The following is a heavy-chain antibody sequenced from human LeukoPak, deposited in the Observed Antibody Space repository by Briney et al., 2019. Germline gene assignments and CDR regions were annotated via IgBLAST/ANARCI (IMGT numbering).Heavy chain of an antibody. CDR3: ASEILGHSFDY. CDR1: GYTFTSYY. J-gene: IGHJ4*02. Sequence: ASVKVSCKASGYTFTSYYIHWVRQAPGQGLEWMGIINPSGGSSSYAQKFQGRVTMTRDTSTSTVYMELSSLRSEDTAVYYCASEILGHSFDYWGQGTLVTVSS. CDR2: INPSGGSS. V-gene: IGHV1-46*01.